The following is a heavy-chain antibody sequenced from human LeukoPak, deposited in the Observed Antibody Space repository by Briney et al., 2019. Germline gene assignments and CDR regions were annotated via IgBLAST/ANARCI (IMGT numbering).Heavy chain of an antibody. V-gene: IGHV1-69*06. CDR3: ARGNKGYYGSGSYYPFGY. CDR2: IIPIFGTA. J-gene: IGHJ4*02. Sequence: ASVKVSCKASGGTFRNYAISWVRQAPGQGLEWMGGIIPIFGTANYAQKFQGRVTITADKSTSTAYMELSSLRSEDTAVYYCARGNKGYYGSGSYYPFGYWGQGTLVTVSS. CDR1: GGTFRNYA. D-gene: IGHD3-10*01.